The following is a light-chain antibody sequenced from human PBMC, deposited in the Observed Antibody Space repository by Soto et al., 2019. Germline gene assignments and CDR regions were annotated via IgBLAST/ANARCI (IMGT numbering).Light chain of an antibody. Sequence: QSVLTQPPSASGSPGQSVTISCTGTKTEIGVYDFVSWYQHHPGKAPRLIIYEVVQRPSGVPDRFSGSKSGNTASLTVSGLQAADEADYFCKSYAGSNTDVFGSGTKLTVL. J-gene: IGLJ6*01. V-gene: IGLV2-8*01. CDR2: EVV. CDR3: KSYAGSNTDV. CDR1: KTEIGVYDF.